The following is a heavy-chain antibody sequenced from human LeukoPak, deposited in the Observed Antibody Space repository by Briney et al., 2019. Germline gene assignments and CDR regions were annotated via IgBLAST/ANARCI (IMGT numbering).Heavy chain of an antibody. CDR1: GFTFSSYG. D-gene: IGHD3-9*01. J-gene: IGHJ4*02. CDR2: IRYDGSNK. CDR3: AKDLILTGYYTSPNFDY. Sequence: GGSLRLSCAASGFTFSSYGMHWVRQAPGKGLEWVAFIRYDGSNKYYADSVKGRFTISRDNSKSTLYLQMNSLRAEDTAVYYCAKDLILTGYYTSPNFDYWGQGTLVTVSS. V-gene: IGHV3-30*02.